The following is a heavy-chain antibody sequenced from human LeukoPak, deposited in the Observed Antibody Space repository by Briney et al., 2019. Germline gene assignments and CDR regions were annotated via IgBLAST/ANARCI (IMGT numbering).Heavy chain of an antibody. D-gene: IGHD4-23*01. CDR1: GYTFTGYY. Sequence: ASVKVSCKASGYTFTGYYMHWVRQAPGQGLEWMGWINPNSGGTNYAQKFQGRVTITRNTSISTAYMELSSLRSEDTAVYYCARAVVYDAFDIWGQGTMVTVSS. CDR2: INPNSGGT. J-gene: IGHJ3*02. V-gene: IGHV1-2*02. CDR3: ARAVVYDAFDI.